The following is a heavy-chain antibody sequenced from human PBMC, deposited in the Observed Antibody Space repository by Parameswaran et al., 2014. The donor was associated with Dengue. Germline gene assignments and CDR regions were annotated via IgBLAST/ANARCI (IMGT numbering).Heavy chain of an antibody. CDR3: AKDDGGRSGSYYYFDY. V-gene: IGHV3-30*18. Sequence: VRQMPGKGLEWVAVISYDGSNKYYADSVKGRFTISRDNSKNTLYLQMNSLRAEDTAVYYCAKDDGGRSGSYYYFDYWGQGTLVTVSS. D-gene: IGHD1-26*01. J-gene: IGHJ4*02. CDR2: ISYDGSNK.